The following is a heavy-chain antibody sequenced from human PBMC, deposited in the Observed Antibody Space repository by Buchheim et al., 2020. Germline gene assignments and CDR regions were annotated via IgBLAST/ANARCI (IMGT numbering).Heavy chain of an antibody. D-gene: IGHD6-25*01. V-gene: IGHV3-48*03. Sequence: EVQLVESGGGLVQPGGSLRVSCAASGCTFNTYEMNWVRQAPGKGLEWVSYISPSASTTYYADSVKGRFTISRDNAKNSLYLQMNSLRAEDTAVYYCARCLIAASDNYYGMGVWGQGT. CDR3: ARCLIAASDNYYGMGV. CDR2: ISPSASTT. CDR1: GCTFNTYE. J-gene: IGHJ6*02.